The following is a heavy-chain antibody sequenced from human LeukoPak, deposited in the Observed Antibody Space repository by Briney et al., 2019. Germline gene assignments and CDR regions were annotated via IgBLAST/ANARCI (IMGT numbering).Heavy chain of an antibody. J-gene: IGHJ5*02. CDR1: GGSISSSSYY. CDR3: ARRLGYCGGGSCYGTGSSFDP. V-gene: IGHV4-39*01. D-gene: IGHD2-15*01. CDR2: IYFSGST. Sequence: SETLSLTCTVSGGSISSSSYYWGWIRQPPGKGLGWLVSIYFSGSTYYNPSLKSRVTISVDTSKNQFSLKLSSVTAADTAVYYCARRLGYCGGGSCYGTGSSFDPWGQGTLVTVSS.